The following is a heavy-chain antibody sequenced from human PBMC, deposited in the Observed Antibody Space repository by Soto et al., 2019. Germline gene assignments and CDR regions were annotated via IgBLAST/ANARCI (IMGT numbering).Heavy chain of an antibody. J-gene: IGHJ4*02. CDR3: GRGASGSYRLDY. D-gene: IGHD3-10*01. Sequence: EVQLVESGGGLVQPGGSLRLSCAASGFTFSSYWMHWVRQAPGKGLVWVSRINSDGSSTNYADSVKGQFTISRDNAKNTLYLQMNSLRAEDTAVYYCGRGASGSYRLDYCGQGTLVTVSS. CDR2: INSDGSST. CDR1: GFTFSSYW. V-gene: IGHV3-74*01.